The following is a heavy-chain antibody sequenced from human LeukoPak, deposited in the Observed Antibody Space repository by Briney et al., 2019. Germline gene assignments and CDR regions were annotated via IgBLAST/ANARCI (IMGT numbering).Heavy chain of an antibody. CDR3: ARDYEGDIVVVPAADY. D-gene: IGHD2-2*01. J-gene: IGHJ4*02. CDR2: INPNSGGT. V-gene: IGHV1-2*02. CDR1: GYTFTGYY. Sequence: ASVKVSCKASGYTFTGYYMHWVRQAPGQGLEWMGWINPNSGGTNYAQKFQGRVTMTRDTSISTAYMELSMLRSDDTAVYYCARDYEGDIVVVPAADYWGQGTLVTVSS.